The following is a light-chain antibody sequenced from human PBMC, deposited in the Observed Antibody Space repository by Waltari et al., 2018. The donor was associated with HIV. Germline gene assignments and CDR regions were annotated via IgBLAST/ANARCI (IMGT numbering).Light chain of an antibody. CDR3: QSYDSSLSGSV. CDR2: GNN. Sequence: SVLTPPPSVSGAPGQRVTISCTGSSSNIGARFDVHWYQQLPGTAHKLLIYGNNNRPSGVPDRFSGSKSGTSASLAITGLQAEDEADYYCQSYDSSLSGSVFGGGTKLTVL. J-gene: IGLJ2*01. CDR1: SSNIGARFD. V-gene: IGLV1-40*01.